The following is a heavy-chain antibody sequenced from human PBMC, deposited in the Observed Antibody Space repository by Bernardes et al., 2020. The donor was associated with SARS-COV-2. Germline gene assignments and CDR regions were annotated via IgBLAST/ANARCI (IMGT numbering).Heavy chain of an antibody. CDR1: GFTFDDYG. J-gene: IGHJ4*02. Sequence: VGSLRLSCAASGFTFDDYGMSWVRQAPGKGLEWVSGINWNGGSTGYADSVKGRFTISRDNAKNSLYLQMNSLRAEDTALYHCATSPSGSYDYWGQGTLVTVSS. D-gene: IGHD3-10*01. CDR2: INWNGGST. V-gene: IGHV3-20*01. CDR3: ATSPSGSYDY.